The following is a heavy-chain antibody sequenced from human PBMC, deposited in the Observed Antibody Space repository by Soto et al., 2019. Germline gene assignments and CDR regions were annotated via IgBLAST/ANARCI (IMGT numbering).Heavy chain of an antibody. V-gene: IGHV1-69*01. CDR2: IIPIFGTA. J-gene: IGHJ5*02. CDR3: AREQQLVLVGWFDP. CDR1: GGTFSSYA. Sequence: QVQLVQSGAEVKKPGSSVKVSCKASGGTFSSYAISWVRQAPGQVLEWMGGIIPIFGTANYAQKFQGRVTITADESTSTAYMERSSLRSEDTAVYYCAREQQLVLVGWFDPWGQGTLVTVSS. D-gene: IGHD6-13*01.